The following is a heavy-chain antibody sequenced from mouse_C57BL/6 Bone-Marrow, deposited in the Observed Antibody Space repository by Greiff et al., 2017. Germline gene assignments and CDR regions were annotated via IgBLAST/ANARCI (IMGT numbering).Heavy chain of an antibody. V-gene: IGHV13-2*01. Sequence: VQLVETGGGLVRPGNSLKLSCVTSGFTFSNYRMHWLRQPPGKRLEWIAVITVKSDNYGANYAESVKGRLAISRADSKSSIYLEMNRLRVEDEATDFCSRAPSRRAWFAYWGQGTLLTVSA. CDR3: SRAPSRRAWFAY. CDR2: ITVKSDNYGA. J-gene: IGHJ3*01. D-gene: IGHD6-1*01. CDR1: GFTFSNYR.